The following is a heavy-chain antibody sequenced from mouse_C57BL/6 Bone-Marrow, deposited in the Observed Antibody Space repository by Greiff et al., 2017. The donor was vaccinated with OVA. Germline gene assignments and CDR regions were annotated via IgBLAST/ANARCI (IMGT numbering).Heavy chain of an antibody. Sequence: QVQLQQSGAELVRPGASVTLSCKASGYTFTDYEMHWVKQTPVHGLEWIGAIDPETGGTAYNQKFKGKAILTADKSSSTAYMELRSLTSEDSDVYYCSQHSYVWGVYYWGQGTTLTVSS. J-gene: IGHJ2*01. CDR3: SQHSYVWGVYY. CDR2: IDPETGGT. CDR1: GYTFTDYE. D-gene: IGHD2-10*02. V-gene: IGHV1-15*01.